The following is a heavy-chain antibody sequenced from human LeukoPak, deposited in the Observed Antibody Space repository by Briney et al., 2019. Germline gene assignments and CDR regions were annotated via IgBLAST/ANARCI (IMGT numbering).Heavy chain of an antibody. J-gene: IGHJ2*01. CDR2: IYYSGST. CDR1: GGSISSSSYY. V-gene: IGHV4-39*07. Sequence: PSETLSLTCTVSGGSISSSSYYWGWIRQPPGKGLEWIGSIYYSGSTYYNPSLKSRVTISVDTSKNQFSLKLSSVTAADTAVYYCARAPLGYWYFDLWGRGTLVTVSS. CDR3: ARAPLGYWYFDL. D-gene: IGHD1-26*01.